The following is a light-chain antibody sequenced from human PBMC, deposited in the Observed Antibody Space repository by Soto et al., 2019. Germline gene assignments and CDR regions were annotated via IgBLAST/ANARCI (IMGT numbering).Light chain of an antibody. CDR3: QHYGNSPLT. V-gene: IGKV3-20*01. Sequence: EFVLTQSPVTLSLSPGERATLSCRASQTVRNNYLAWYQQKPGQAPRLLIYDASSRATGIPDRFSGGGSGTDFTLTISRLEPEDFAVYYCQHYGNSPLTFGQGTRLEIK. J-gene: IGKJ5*01. CDR2: DAS. CDR1: QTVRNNY.